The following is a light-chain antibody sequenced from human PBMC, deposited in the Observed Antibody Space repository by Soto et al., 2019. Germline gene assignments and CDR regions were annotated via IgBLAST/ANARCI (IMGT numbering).Light chain of an antibody. V-gene: IGLV2-23*01. CDR2: EGS. CDR1: SSDVGSYNL. Sequence: QAASVSGSPGQSITISCTGTSSDVGSYNLVSWYQQHPGKAPKLMIYEGSKRPSGVSNRFSGSKSGNTASLTISGLQAEDEADYYCCSYAGSSTVVFGGGTKLTVL. CDR3: CSYAGSSTVV. J-gene: IGLJ2*01.